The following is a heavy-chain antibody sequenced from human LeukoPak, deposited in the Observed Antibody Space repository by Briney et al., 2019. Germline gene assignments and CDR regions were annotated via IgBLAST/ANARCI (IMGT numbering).Heavy chain of an antibody. V-gene: IGHV1-69*13. CDR1: GGTFSSYA. J-gene: IGHJ4*02. CDR2: IIPIFGTA. Sequence: ASVKVSCKASGGTFSSYAISWVRQAPGQGLEWMGGIIPIFGTASYAQKFQGRVTITADESTSTAYMELSSLRSEDTAVYYCARDSSRYSSGWYPPDYWGQGTPVTVSS. D-gene: IGHD6-19*01. CDR3: ARDSSRYSSGWYPPDY.